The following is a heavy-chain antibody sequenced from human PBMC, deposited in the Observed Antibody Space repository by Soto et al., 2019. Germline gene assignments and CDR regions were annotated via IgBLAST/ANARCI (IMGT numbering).Heavy chain of an antibody. D-gene: IGHD4-17*01. V-gene: IGHV4-4*02. CDR3: SNVGMSPTVADY. J-gene: IGHJ4*02. CDR2: IYHSGGT. CDR1: GDSISSSTNW. Sequence: QVQLQESGPGLVKPSGTLSLTCTVSGDSISSSTNWWNWVRQPPGKGLEWIGEIYHSGGTNYNPSLNSRVTISLDKSPNPSPLQLDSVSDADTAVYYRSNVGMSPTVADYWGQGSLVTV.